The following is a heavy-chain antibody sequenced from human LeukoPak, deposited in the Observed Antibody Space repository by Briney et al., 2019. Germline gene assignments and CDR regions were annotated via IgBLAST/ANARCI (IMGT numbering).Heavy chain of an antibody. Sequence: GASVKVSCKASGYTFTSYYMHWVRQAPGQGLEWMGIINPSGGSTSYAQKFQGRVTMTRDMSTSTVYMELSSLRSEDTAVYYCARDLGIPSNHNWFDPWGQGTLVTVSS. D-gene: IGHD5-18*01. V-gene: IGHV1-46*01. CDR1: GYTFTSYY. CDR3: ARDLGIPSNHNWFDP. CDR2: INPSGGST. J-gene: IGHJ5*02.